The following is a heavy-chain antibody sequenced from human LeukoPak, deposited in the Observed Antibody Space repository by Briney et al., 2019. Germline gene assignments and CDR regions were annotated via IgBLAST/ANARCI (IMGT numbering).Heavy chain of an antibody. CDR2: ISSSGSTI. Sequence: PGGSLRLSCAASGFTFSSYEMNWVRQAPGKGLEWVSYISSSGSTIYYADSVKGRFTISRDNAKNSLYLQMNSLRAEDTAVYYGARVGYGDFYFDYWGQGTLVTVSS. D-gene: IGHD4-17*01. CDR1: GFTFSSYE. CDR3: ARVGYGDFYFDY. J-gene: IGHJ4*02. V-gene: IGHV3-48*03.